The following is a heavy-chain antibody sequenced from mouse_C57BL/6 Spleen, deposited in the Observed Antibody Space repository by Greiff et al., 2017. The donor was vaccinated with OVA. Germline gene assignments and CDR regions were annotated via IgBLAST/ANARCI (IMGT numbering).Heavy chain of an antibody. J-gene: IGHJ3*01. CDR3: ASIYYDYDEFAY. CDR2: IHPNSGST. D-gene: IGHD2-4*01. CDR1: GYTFTSYW. V-gene: IGHV1-64*01. Sequence: VQLQQPGAELVKPGASVKLSCKASGYTFTSYWMHWVKQRPGQGLEWIGMIHPNSGSTNYNEKFKSKATLTVDKSSSTAYMQLSSLTSEDSAVYYCASIYYDYDEFAYWGQGTLVTVSA.